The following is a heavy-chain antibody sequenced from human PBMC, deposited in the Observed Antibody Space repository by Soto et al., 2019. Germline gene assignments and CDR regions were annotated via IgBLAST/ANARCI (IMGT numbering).Heavy chain of an antibody. Sequence: PGGSLRLSCAASGFTFSNYAMSWVRQVPGKGLEWVSAISGSGATTYYADSVQGRFTISRDNSKNTLYLQLNSLRAEDTAVYYCAKAPTKWRGGYYGMDVWGQGTTVTV. CDR1: GFTFSNYA. CDR2: ISGSGATT. V-gene: IGHV3-23*01. J-gene: IGHJ6*02. CDR3: AKAPTKWRGGYYGMDV. D-gene: IGHD5-12*01.